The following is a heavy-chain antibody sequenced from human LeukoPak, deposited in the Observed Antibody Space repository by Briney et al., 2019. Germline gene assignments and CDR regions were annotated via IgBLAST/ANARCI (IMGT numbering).Heavy chain of an antibody. J-gene: IGHJ4*02. CDR3: ARGPTYYDYVWGSYRSRPFDY. D-gene: IGHD3-16*02. CDR2: IYYSGST. CDR1: GGSISSGDYY. Sequence: PSETLSLTCTVSGGSISSGDYYWSWIRQPPGKGLEWIGYIYYSGSTYYNPSLKSRVTISVDTSKNQFSLKLSSVTAADTAVYYCARGPTYYDYVWGSYRSRPFDYWGQGTLVTVSS. V-gene: IGHV4-30-4*08.